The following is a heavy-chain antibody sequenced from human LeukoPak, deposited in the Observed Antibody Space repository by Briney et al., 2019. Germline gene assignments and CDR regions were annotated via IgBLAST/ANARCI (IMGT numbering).Heavy chain of an antibody. J-gene: IGHJ4*02. V-gene: IGHV1-3*01. Sequence: ASVKVSCKASGYTFTSYAMHWVRQAPGQRLEWMGWINAGNGNTKYSQKFQGRVTITRDTSASTAYMELSSLRSEDTAVYYCARDTYYDILTGYWNYWGQGTLVTVSS. CDR2: INAGNGNT. CDR1: GYTFTSYA. D-gene: IGHD3-9*01. CDR3: ARDTYYDILTGYWNY.